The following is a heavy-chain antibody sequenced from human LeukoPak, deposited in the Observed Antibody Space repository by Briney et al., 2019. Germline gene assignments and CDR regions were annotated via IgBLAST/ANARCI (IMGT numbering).Heavy chain of an antibody. CDR2: INPNSGGT. D-gene: IGHD5-18*01. V-gene: IGHV1-2*02. J-gene: IGHJ4*02. CDR3: ARGKGKGGYSYKYYFDY. Sequence: ASVKVSCKASGYTFTGYYMHWVRQAPGQGLEWMGWINPNSGGTNYAQKFQGRVTMTRDTSISTAYMELSRLRSDDTAVYYCARGKGKGGYSYKYYFDYWGQGTLVTVSS. CDR1: GYTFTGYY.